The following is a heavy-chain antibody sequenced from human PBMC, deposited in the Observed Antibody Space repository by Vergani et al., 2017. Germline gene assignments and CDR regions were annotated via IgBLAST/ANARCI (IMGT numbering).Heavy chain of an antibody. CDR3: ARDPPGIVGVHWFDP. J-gene: IGHJ5*02. Sequence: QVQLVQSGAEVKKPGSSVKVSCKASGGTFSSYAISWVRQAPGQGLEWMGGIIPIFGIANYAQKFQGRVTITADKSTSTAYMELSSLRSEDTAVYYCARDPPGIVGVHWFDPWGQGTLVTVSS. CDR2: IIPIFGIA. V-gene: IGHV1-69*17. CDR1: GGTFSSYA. D-gene: IGHD1-26*01.